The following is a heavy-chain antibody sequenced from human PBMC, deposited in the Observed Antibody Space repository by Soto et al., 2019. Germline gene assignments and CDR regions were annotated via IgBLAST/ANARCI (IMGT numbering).Heavy chain of an antibody. V-gene: IGHV3-30-3*01. CDR1: GFTFSNYA. D-gene: IGHD3-22*01. CDR2: ISTDETIK. J-gene: IGHJ1*01. Sequence: QVQLVESGGDMVQPGRSLRLSCAASGFTFSNYAMHWVRQAPGKGLEWITVISTDETIKIYADSVKGRFTISRDNSKNTLYLEMNSLLVADTAVYYCAREDDSSGYAGPFQYWGQGTLVTVSA. CDR3: AREDDSSGYAGPFQY.